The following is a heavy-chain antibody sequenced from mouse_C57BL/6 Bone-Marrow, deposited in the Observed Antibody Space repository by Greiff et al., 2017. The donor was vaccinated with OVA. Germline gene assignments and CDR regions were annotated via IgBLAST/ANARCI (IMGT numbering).Heavy chain of an antibody. CDR3: ARGSSSVYYAMDY. V-gene: IGHV5-17*01. Sequence: EVKLVESGGGLVKPGGSLKLSCAASGFTFSDYGMHWVRQAPEKGLEWVAYISSGSSTIYYADTVKGRFTISRDNAKNTLFLQMTSLRSEDTAMYYCARGSSSVYYAMDYWGQGTSVTVSS. CDR2: ISSGSSTI. D-gene: IGHD1-1*01. CDR1: GFTFSDYG. J-gene: IGHJ4*01.